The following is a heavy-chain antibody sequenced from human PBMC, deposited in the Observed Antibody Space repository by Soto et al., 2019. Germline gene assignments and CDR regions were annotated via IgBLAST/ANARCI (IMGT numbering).Heavy chain of an antibody. J-gene: IGHJ5*02. CDR2: ISGSGGST. CDR3: AKVGRTAHCSSTSCSTYNWFDP. Sequence: EVQLLESGGGLVQPGGSLRLSCAASGFTFSSYAMSWVRQAPGKGLEWVSAISGSGGSTYYADSVKGRFTISRDNSKNSLYLQMNSLRAEDKAVYYCAKVGRTAHCSSTSCSTYNWFDPWGQGTLVTVSS. CDR1: GFTFSSYA. D-gene: IGHD2-2*01. V-gene: IGHV3-23*01.